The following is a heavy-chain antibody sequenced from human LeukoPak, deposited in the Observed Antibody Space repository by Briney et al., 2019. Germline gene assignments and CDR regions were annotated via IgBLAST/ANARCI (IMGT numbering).Heavy chain of an antibody. Sequence: VASVKVSCKVSGYTFTDYYMHWVQQAPGKGLEWMGLVYPEDGETIYAEKFQGRVTITADTSTDTAYMELSSLRSQDTAVYYCARKYSSSWYEGPHNWFDPWGQGTLVTVSS. CDR2: VYPEDGET. D-gene: IGHD6-13*01. CDR3: ARKYSSSWYEGPHNWFDP. CDR1: GYTFTDYY. V-gene: IGHV1-69-2*01. J-gene: IGHJ5*02.